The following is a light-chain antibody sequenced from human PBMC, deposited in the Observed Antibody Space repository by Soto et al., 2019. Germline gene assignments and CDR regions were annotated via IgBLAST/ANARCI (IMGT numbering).Light chain of an antibody. J-gene: IGKJ4*01. CDR2: DES. CDR1: QSVGSY. Sequence: EIVLTQSPATLSFSPGDRATLSCRASQSVGSYLGWYQQRPGQAPRLLIYDESNRATGIPARLSGSGSGTDFALTISSLEPEDFEVYYCQQRSDWPSTFGGGTKVEIK. CDR3: QQRSDWPST. V-gene: IGKV3-11*01.